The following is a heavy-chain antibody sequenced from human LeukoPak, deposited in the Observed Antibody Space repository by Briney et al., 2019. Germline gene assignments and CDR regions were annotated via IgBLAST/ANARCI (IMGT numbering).Heavy chain of an antibody. Sequence: PGASLRLSCAASGFAFHSFAMHWVRQAPGKGLEWVALVSYHGQHAFYADSVKGRFTISRDNSKNTLYLQMNSLRAEDTAEYYCAREDIAVAGTYFDPWGQGTLVTVSS. CDR3: AREDIAVAGTYFDP. V-gene: IGHV3-30*04. CDR1: GFAFHSFA. CDR2: VSYHGQHA. D-gene: IGHD6-19*01. J-gene: IGHJ5*02.